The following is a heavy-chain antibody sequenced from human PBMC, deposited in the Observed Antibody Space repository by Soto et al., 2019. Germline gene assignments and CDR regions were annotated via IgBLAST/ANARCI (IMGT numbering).Heavy chain of an antibody. CDR2: IYYSGST. V-gene: IGHV4-59*01. CDR3: ARDGIVGATRYDYYYGMDV. D-gene: IGHD1-26*01. J-gene: IGHJ6*02. Sequence: SETLSLTCTVSGGSISSYYWSWIRQPPGKGLEWIGYIYYSGSTNYNPSLKSRVTISVDTSKNQFSLKLSSATAADTAVYYRARDGIVGATRYDYYYGMDVWGQGTTVTVSS. CDR1: GGSISSYY.